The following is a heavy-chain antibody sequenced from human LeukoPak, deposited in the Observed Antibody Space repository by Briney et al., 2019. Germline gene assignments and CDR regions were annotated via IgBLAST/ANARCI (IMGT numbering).Heavy chain of an antibody. D-gene: IGHD3-22*01. J-gene: IGHJ3*02. CDR2: ISGSGGST. Sequence: PGGSLRLSYAASGFTFSSYAMSWVRQAPGKGLEWVSTISGSGGSTYYADSVKGRFTISRDNSKNTLYLQMNSLRAEDTAVYYCAKCYGSSGYPYDAFDIWGQGTMVTVSS. CDR1: GFTFSSYA. CDR3: AKCYGSSGYPYDAFDI. V-gene: IGHV3-23*01.